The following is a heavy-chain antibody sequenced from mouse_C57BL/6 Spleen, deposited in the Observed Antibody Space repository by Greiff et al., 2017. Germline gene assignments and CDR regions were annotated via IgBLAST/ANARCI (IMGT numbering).Heavy chain of an antibody. D-gene: IGHD4-1*01. Sequence: EVKLMESGGGLVQPGGSMKLSCAASGFTFSDAWMDWVRQSPEKGLEWVAEIRNKANNHATYYAESVKGRFTISRDDSKSSVYLQMNILRAEDTGIYYCTRNWLFAYWGQGTLVTVSA. CDR1: GFTFSDAW. CDR3: TRNWLFAY. CDR2: IRNKANNHAT. J-gene: IGHJ3*01. V-gene: IGHV6-6*01.